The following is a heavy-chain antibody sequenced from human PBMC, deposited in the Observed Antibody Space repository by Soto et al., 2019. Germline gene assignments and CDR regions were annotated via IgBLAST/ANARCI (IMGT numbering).Heavy chain of an antibody. D-gene: IGHD3-22*01. CDR3: ALYDSSGSRGFQH. V-gene: IGHV4-31*03. J-gene: IGHJ1*01. CDR1: GGSISSGAYY. CDR2: IYYSGST. Sequence: QVQLQESGPGLVKPSQTLSLTCTVSGGSISSGAYYWSWIRQHPGKGLEWIGYIYYSGSTYYNPSLKGRVTIAVDTSKNQFSLKLSSVTAAATAVYYCALYDSSGSRGFQHWGQGTLVTVSS.